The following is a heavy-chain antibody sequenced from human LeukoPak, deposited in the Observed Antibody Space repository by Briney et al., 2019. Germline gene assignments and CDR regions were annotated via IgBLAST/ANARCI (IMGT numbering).Heavy chain of an antibody. CDR1: GGSISSGSYS. J-gene: IGHJ4*02. CDR3: PRGGGEEFGEYDVFDY. Sequence: SETLSLTCAVSGGSISSGSYSWSWIRQPPGKGLEWIGYIYHSGWTYYYPSLKSRVTIPIDRSKNQFSLRLSSVTAADRAVYYWPRGGGEEFGEYDVFDYWGQGTLVTVSS. D-gene: IGHD3-10*01. CDR2: IYHSGWT. V-gene: IGHV4-30-2*01.